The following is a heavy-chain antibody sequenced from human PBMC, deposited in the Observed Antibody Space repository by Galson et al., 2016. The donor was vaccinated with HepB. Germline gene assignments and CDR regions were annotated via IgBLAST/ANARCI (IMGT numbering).Heavy chain of an antibody. Sequence: SLRLSCAASGFTFDDYAMTWFRQAPGQGLEWVGMIRSKAYGGTTEYAAFVKGTFSISRDDSKSIAYLQMNSLKTEDTAVYYCTRGGADGKAFDLSGQGTMVSVSS. CDR3: TRGGADGKAFDL. CDR2: IRSKAYGGTT. J-gene: IGHJ3*01. V-gene: IGHV3-49*03. D-gene: IGHD4-23*01. CDR1: GFTFDDYA.